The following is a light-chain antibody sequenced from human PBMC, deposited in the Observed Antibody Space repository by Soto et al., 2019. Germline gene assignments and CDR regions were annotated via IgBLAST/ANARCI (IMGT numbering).Light chain of an antibody. CDR1: QGISSY. CDR3: QQLNSYSIT. J-gene: IGKJ5*01. Sequence: DIQLTQSPSFLSASVGDRVTITCRASQGISSYLAWYQQKPGKAPKLLIYAASTLQSGVPSRFSGSGSGTEFTLTISSLQPEDFATYYCQQLNSYSITFGNETRLEIK. CDR2: AAS. V-gene: IGKV1-9*01.